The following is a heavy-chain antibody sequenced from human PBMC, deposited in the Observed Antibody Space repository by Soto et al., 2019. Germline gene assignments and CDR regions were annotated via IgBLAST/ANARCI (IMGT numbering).Heavy chain of an antibody. CDR1: GGTFSSYT. CDR3: ARGHCGGDCYS. D-gene: IGHD2-21*02. Sequence: QVQLVQSGAEVKKPGSSVKVSCKASGGTFSSYTISWVRQAPGQGLEWMGRIIPILGIANYAQKFQGRVTIYAHKSTSTAYIELSSLRSEDTPVYYCARGHCGGDCYSWGQGTLVTVSS. J-gene: IGHJ5*02. V-gene: IGHV1-69*02. CDR2: IIPILGIA.